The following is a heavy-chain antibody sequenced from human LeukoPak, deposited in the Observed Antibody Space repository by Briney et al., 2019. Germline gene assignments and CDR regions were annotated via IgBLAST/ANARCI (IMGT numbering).Heavy chain of an antibody. CDR2: IYHSGST. J-gene: IGHJ3*02. D-gene: IGHD6-19*01. Sequence: SKTLSLTCAVSGGSISSSNWWSWVRQPPGKGLEWIGEIYHSGSTNYNPSLKSRVTISVDKSKNQFSLRLSSVTAADTAVYYCAKGGLAAKDAFDIWGQGTMVTVSS. CDR1: GGSISSSNW. V-gene: IGHV4-4*02. CDR3: AKGGLAAKDAFDI.